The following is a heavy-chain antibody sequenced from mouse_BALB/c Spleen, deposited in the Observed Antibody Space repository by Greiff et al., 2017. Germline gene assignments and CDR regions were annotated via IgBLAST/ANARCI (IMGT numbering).Heavy chain of an antibody. J-gene: IGHJ4*01. CDR1: GFDFSRYW. D-gene: IGHD2-10*02. CDR3: ARRRSVWPAMDY. V-gene: IGHV4-1*02. Sequence: EVKLLESGGGLVQPGGSLKLSCAASGFDFSRYWMSWVRQAPGKGLEWIGEINPDSSTINYTPSLKDKFIISRDNAKNTLYLQMSKVRSEDTALYYCARRRSVWPAMDYWGQGTSVTVSS. CDR2: INPDSSTI.